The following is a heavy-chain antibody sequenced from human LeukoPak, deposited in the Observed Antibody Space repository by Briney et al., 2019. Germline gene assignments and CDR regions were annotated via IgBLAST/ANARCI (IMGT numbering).Heavy chain of an antibody. J-gene: IGHJ4*02. V-gene: IGHV3-30*04. CDR1: AFSFSNYA. D-gene: IGHD6-13*01. CDR2: ISYDGSNK. CDR3: ARDSRRSSQTGYFDF. Sequence: GGSLRLSCAASAFSFSNYAMHWVRQAPGKGLEWVAVISYDGSNKYYADSVKGRFTISRDNSENTVYLQTNSLRPEDTAVYYCARDSRRSSQTGYFDFWGQGTVVTVSS.